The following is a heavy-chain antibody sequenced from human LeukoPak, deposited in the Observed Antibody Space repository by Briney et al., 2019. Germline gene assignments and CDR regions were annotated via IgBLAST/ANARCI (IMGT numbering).Heavy chain of an antibody. V-gene: IGHV4-34*01. CDR2: INHSGST. Sequence: SETLSLTCAVYGGSFSDYYWSWIRQPPGKGLEWIGEINHSGSTNYNPSLKSRVTISIDTSKNQFSLKLSSVTAADTAVYYCARRPLYCNDGGCQLYYFDYWGQGTLVTVSS. CDR1: GGSFSDYY. D-gene: IGHD2-15*01. J-gene: IGHJ4*02. CDR3: ARRPLYCNDGGCQLYYFDY.